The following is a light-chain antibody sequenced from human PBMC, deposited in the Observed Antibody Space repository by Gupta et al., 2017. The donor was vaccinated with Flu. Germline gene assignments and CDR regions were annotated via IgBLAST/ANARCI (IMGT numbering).Light chain of an antibody. CDR2: WAS. CDR3: QQYYSTPRT. J-gene: IGKJ1*01. Sequence: NCKSSQSVLYSSNNKNYLAWYQQKPGQPPKLLIYWASTRESGVPDRFSGSGSGTDFTLTISSLQAEDVAVYYCQQYYSTPRTFGQWTKVEIK. CDR1: QSVLYSSNNKNY. V-gene: IGKV4-1*01.